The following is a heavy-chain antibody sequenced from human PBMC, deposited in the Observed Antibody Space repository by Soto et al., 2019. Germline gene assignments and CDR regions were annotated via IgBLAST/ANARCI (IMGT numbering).Heavy chain of an antibody. Sequence: QVQLVQYGAEVKKPGASVKVSCKASGYTYTSYGISWVRQARGQGLEWMGWISAYNGNTNYAQKLQGRVTMTTDISTSIAYMELRSLRSDDTAVYYCASPVRYRYGMDVWGQGTTVTVSS. D-gene: IGHD1-1*01. CDR1: GYTYTSYG. J-gene: IGHJ6*02. CDR3: ASPVRYRYGMDV. V-gene: IGHV1-18*01. CDR2: ISAYNGNT.